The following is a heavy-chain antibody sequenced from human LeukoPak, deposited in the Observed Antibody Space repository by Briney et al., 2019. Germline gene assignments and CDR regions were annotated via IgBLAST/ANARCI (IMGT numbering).Heavy chain of an antibody. CDR1: GFNFNIYG. CDR2: IPHDGINK. J-gene: IGHJ4*02. V-gene: IGHV3-30*02. Sequence: PGGSLRFSCAASGFNFNIYGMHWVRQAPGKGLEWLSFIPHDGINKYYSDSVRGRFTISRDNSKNTLNLQMNSLRAEDTAVYYCAKDALGDYFDYWGQGTLVTVSS. CDR3: AKDALGDYFDY. D-gene: IGHD3-3*02.